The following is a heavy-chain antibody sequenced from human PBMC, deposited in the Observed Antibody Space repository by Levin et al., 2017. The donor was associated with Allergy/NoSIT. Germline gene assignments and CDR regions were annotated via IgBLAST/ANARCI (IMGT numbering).Heavy chain of an antibody. CDR1: GFTFSTYS. J-gene: IGHJ4*02. CDR3: ARGLDSPVVVVPAAFVFNDY. V-gene: IGHV3-21*01. CDR2: ISSSSAYI. Sequence: SCAASGFTFSTYSMNWVRQAPGKGLEWVSSISSSSAYIYHADSVKGRFTISRDNAKNSLYLQMNSLRHEDTAVYYCARGLDSPVVVVPAAFVFNDYWGQGTLVTVSS. D-gene: IGHD2-2*01.